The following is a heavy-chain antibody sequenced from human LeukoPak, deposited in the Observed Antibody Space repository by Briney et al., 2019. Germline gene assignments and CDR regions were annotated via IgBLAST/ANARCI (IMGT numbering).Heavy chain of an antibody. D-gene: IGHD2-2*01. CDR3: ARGGPFDHCSSTSCYDY. CDR1: GYTFTSYG. J-gene: IGHJ4*02. Sequence: ASVKVSCKASGYTFTSYGISWVRQAPGQGLEWMGWISAYNGNTNYAHKLQGRVTMTTDTSTSTAYMELRSLRSDDTAVYYCARGGPFDHCSSTSCYDYWGQGTLVTVSS. CDR2: ISAYNGNT. V-gene: IGHV1-18*01.